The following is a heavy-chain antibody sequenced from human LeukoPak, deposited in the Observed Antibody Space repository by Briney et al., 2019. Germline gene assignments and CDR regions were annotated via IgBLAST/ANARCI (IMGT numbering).Heavy chain of an antibody. CDR3: ARGGVQPTYYFDY. Sequence: SETLSLTCTVSGGSISSDGYYWSWIRQHPGKGLEWIGYIYYSGSTYYNPSLKSRVTISVDTSKNQFPLKLSSVTAADTAVYYCARGGVQPTYYFDYWGQGTLVTVSS. CDR2: IYYSGST. CDR1: GGSISSDGYY. V-gene: IGHV4-31*03. J-gene: IGHJ4*02. D-gene: IGHD2-8*01.